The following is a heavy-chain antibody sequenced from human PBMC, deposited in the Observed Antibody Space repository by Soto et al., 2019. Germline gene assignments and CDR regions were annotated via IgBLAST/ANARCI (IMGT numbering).Heavy chain of an antibody. CDR3: AKGGEYSYTFDY. D-gene: IGHD4-17*01. CDR1: GFTFRSYA. CDR2: MSGTGRST. J-gene: IGHJ4*02. V-gene: IGHV3-23*01. Sequence: PGGSLRLSCAASGFTFRSYAMNWVRQAPGKGLEWVSSMSGTGRSTYYADSVKGRFTISRDYSKNTVSPQMLSLRADDTAVYYCAKGGEYSYTFDYWGQGALVTVSS.